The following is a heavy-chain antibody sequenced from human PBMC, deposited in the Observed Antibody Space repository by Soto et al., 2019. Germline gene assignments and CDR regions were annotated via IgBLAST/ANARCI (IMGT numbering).Heavy chain of an antibody. J-gene: IGHJ5*02. D-gene: IGHD4-17*01. CDR3: AKESTVTTFSSWFDP. Sequence: PSETLSLTCSVSGDSILTNYWSWIRQPPGKGLEWIGYINDNGNTNYNPSLKSRVTISMDRSRNQFSLKLNSMTPADTAVYYCAKESTVTTFSSWFDPWGQGILVT. V-gene: IGHV4-59*01. CDR1: GDSILTNY. CDR2: INDNGNT.